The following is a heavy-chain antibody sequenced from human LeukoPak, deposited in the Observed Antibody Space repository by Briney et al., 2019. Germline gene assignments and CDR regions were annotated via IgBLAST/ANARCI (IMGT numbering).Heavy chain of an antibody. J-gene: IGHJ4*02. D-gene: IGHD6-13*01. CDR1: AGSFRDYY. CDR3: ARVRGPIGGYCSSVGVVYFDD. V-gene: IGHV4-34*04. Sequence: SDTHSLTRALYAGSFRDYYCRWIRQPPGKGLEWIGEIDHRGSTNNNPSLKSRDTISVDTSKKQFSLKLNSVTAADTAVYYCARVRGPIGGYCSSVGVVYFDDWGQGTLVTVSS. CDR2: IDHRGST.